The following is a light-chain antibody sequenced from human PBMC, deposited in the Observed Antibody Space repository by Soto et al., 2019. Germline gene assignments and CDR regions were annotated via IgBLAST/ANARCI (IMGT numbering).Light chain of an antibody. J-gene: IGLJ7*01. CDR1: TSDVGGYNY. Sequence: QSVLTQPASVSGSPGQSITISCTGTTSDVGGYNYVTWYQQYPGQAPKIIIYDVNRRPPGVSDRFSGSKSGNTASLTVSDLQAGDEADCFCCSFTNIKTVVFGGGTKLTVL. CDR2: DVN. CDR3: CSFTNIKTVV. V-gene: IGLV2-14*03.